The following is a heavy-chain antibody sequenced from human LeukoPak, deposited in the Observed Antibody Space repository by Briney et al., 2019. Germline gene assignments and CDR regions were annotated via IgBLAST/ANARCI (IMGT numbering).Heavy chain of an antibody. D-gene: IGHD1-26*01. J-gene: IGHJ4*02. V-gene: IGHV3-21*01. CDR2: ITSSSSST. Sequence: KPGGSLRLSCAASGFTFSGYSMNWVRQGPGKGLEWVSSITSSSSSTYYADSVKGRFTISRDNAKSSLYLHMNSLRAEDTAVYYCAPAGGISTWYFDYWGQGTLVTVSS. CDR3: APAGGISTWYFDY. CDR1: GFTFSGYS.